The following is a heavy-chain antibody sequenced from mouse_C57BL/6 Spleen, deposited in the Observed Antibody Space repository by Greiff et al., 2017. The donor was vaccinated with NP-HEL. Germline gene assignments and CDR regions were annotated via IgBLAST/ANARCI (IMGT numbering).Heavy chain of an antibody. J-gene: IGHJ3*01. CDR3: ARTGEYGNYFSWFAY. CDR2: IYPGSGST. V-gene: IGHV1-55*01. CDR1: GYTFTSYW. D-gene: IGHD2-1*01. Sequence: QVQLQQPGAELVKPGASVKMSCKASGYTFTSYWITWVKQRPGQGLEWIGDIYPGSGSTNYNEKFKSKATLTVDTSSSTAYMQLSSLTSEDSAVYYCARTGEYGNYFSWFAYWGQGTLVTVSA.